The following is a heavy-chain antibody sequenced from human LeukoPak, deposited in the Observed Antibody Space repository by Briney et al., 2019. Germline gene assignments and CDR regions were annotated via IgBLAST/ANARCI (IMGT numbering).Heavy chain of an antibody. CDR1: GGSISNYY. V-gene: IGHV4-59*01. D-gene: IGHD6-19*01. CDR2: IHYSGST. J-gene: IGHJ4*02. CDR3: ARVDSSGWYIY. Sequence: PSETLSLTCTVSGGSISNYYWGWIRQPPGKGLEWIGNIHYSGSTNYNPSLKSRVTISVDTSKNQFSLKLSSVTAADTAVYYCARVDSSGWYIYWGQGTLVTVSS.